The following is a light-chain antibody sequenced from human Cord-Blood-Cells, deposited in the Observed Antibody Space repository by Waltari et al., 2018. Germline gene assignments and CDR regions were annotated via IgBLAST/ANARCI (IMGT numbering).Light chain of an antibody. Sequence: DIQMTQSPSSLSASVGDRVTITCRASQSISSYLNWYKQKPGKAPKLLIYAASSLQSGVPSRFSGSGSGTDFTLTISSLQPEDFATYYCQQSYSTRRTFGQGTKVEIK. CDR1: QSISSY. CDR3: QQSYSTRRT. V-gene: IGKV1-39*01. J-gene: IGKJ1*01. CDR2: AAS.